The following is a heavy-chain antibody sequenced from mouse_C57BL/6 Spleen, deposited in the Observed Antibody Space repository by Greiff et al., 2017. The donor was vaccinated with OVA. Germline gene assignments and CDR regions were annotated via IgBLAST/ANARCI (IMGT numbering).Heavy chain of an antibody. J-gene: IGHJ1*03. V-gene: IGHV1-82*01. CDR2: IYPGDGDT. CDR3: ASGITTVVDWYFDV. CDR1: GYAFSSSW. Sequence: QVQLQQSGPELVKPGASVKISCKASGYAFSSSWLNWVKQRPGQGLEWIGRIYPGDGDTNYTGKFTGTAPLTADKSSSTAYMQLSRLTSEDSAVYFCASGITTVVDWYFDVWGTGTTVTVSS. D-gene: IGHD1-1*01.